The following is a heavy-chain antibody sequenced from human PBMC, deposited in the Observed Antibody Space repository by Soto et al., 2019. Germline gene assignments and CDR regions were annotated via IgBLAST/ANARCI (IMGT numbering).Heavy chain of an antibody. V-gene: IGHV4-31*03. D-gene: IGHD4-17*01. CDR3: ARRSYGLYYFDY. J-gene: IGHJ4*02. CDR2: IYYSGST. Sequence: PSETLSLTCTVSGGSISSGGYYWSWIRQHPGKGLEWIGYIYYSGSTYYNPSLKGRVTISVDTSKNQFSLKLSSVTAADTAVYYCARRSYGLYYFDYWGQGTLVTVSS. CDR1: GGSISSGGYY.